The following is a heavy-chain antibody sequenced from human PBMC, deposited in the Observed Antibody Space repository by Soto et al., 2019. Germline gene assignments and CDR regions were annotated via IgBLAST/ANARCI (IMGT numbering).Heavy chain of an antibody. CDR2: ISYDGSKK. J-gene: IGHJ6*02. Sequence: GGSLRLSCAASGSTFSSYGMHWVRQAPGKGLEWVAVISYDGSKKYYADSVKGRFTISRDNSKNTLYLQMNSLRAEDTAVYYYAKMGHPVDVWGQGTTVTVSS. CDR1: GSTFSSYG. V-gene: IGHV3-30*18. CDR3: AKMGHPVDV.